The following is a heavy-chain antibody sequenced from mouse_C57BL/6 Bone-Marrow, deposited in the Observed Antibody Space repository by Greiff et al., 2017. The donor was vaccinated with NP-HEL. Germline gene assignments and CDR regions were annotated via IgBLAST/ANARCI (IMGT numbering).Heavy chain of an antibody. D-gene: IGHD1-1*01. J-gene: IGHJ1*03. V-gene: IGHV10-1*01. CDR3: VRHLFITTDSGYFDV. CDR2: IRSKSNNYAT. Sequence: EVKLMESGGGLVQPKGSLKLSCAASGFSFNTYAMNWVRQAPGKGLEWVARIRSKSNNYATYYADSVKDRFTISRDDSESMLYLQMNNLKTEDTAMYYCVRHLFITTDSGYFDVWGTGTTVTVSS. CDR1: GFSFNTYA.